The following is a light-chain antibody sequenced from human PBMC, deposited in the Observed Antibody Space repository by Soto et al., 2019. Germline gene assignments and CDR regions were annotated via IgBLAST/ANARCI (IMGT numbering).Light chain of an antibody. J-gene: IGKJ4*01. V-gene: IGKV1-39*01. CDR1: QYIISY. Sequence: DILMTQSPSSLSASVIYRVTLTCRSSQYIISYLNWYQHKPGRAPKVLVYGATNLPSGVPSRFSASGSGTEFTLTISSLQPEDFATYYCQQSHKAPLTFGGGTKVDIK. CDR2: GAT. CDR3: QQSHKAPLT.